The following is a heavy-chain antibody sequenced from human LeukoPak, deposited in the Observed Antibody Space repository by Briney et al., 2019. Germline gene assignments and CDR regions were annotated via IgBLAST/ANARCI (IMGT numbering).Heavy chain of an antibody. CDR2: IYYSGST. J-gene: IGHJ4*02. Sequence: SETLSLTCTVSGGSTSSTSHYWGWIRQPPGKGLEWVAMIYYSGSTYYNPSLKGRVTISVDTSKNQVSLKVNSVTATDTAVYYCARLPAGTWYFDYWGQGTLVTVSS. CDR3: ARLPAGTWYFDY. CDR1: GGSTSSTSHY. D-gene: IGHD6-13*01. V-gene: IGHV4-39*01.